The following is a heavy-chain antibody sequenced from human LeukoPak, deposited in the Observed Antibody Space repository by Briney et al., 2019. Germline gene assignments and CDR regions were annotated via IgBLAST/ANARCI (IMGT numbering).Heavy chain of an antibody. CDR1: DYTFTTYG. V-gene: IGHV1-18*01. CDR2: VSPYSGST. Sequence: ASVKVSCKASDYTFTTYGISWVRQAPGQGLEWMGWVSPYSGSTFYAQKLQGRLTMTTDTSTSTAYMELRSLRSDDTAVYYCARFFTADNVVDYWGQGTLVTVSS. D-gene: IGHD1-1*01. J-gene: IGHJ4*02. CDR3: ARFFTADNVVDY.